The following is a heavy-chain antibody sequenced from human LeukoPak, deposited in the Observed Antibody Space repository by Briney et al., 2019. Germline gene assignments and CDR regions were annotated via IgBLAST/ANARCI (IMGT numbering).Heavy chain of an antibody. CDR2: IIPIFGTA. D-gene: IGHD3-3*01. Sequence: SVKVSCKASGGTFSSYAISWVRQAPGQGLEWMGGIIPIFGTANYAQKFQGRVTITADKSTSTAYMELSSLRSEDTAVYYCARDWSDDFWSGYHWWFDPWGQGTLVTVSS. V-gene: IGHV1-69*06. CDR1: GGTFSSYA. CDR3: ARDWSDDFWSGYHWWFDP. J-gene: IGHJ5*02.